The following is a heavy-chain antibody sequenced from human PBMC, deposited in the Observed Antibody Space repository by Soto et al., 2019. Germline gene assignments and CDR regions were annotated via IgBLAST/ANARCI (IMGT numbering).Heavy chain of an antibody. J-gene: IGHJ4*02. D-gene: IGHD6-13*01. CDR3: ARASSSWYKSVCEH. CDR2: IYPDDSDT. CDR1: GYSFPNYW. Sequence: EVHLVQSGTEVKKPGESLKISCKSSGYSFPNYWIAWVRQMPGKDLESMGIIYPDDSDTKYSPSFQGQVTISADKSTSTAYLQWSSLKASDSAMYYCARASSSWYKSVCEHWGQGTLVTVSS. V-gene: IGHV5-51*01.